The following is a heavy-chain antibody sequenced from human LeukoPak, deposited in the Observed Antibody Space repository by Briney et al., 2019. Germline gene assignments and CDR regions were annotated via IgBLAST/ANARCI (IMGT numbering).Heavy chain of an antibody. J-gene: IGHJ4*02. Sequence: PSETLSLTCTVSGGSVSSGSYYWSWIRQPPGKGLEWIGYIYYSGSTNYNPSLKSRVTISVDTSKNQFSLKLSSVTAADTAVYYCASGSYYWSYFDYWGQGTLVTVSS. CDR3: ASGSYYWSYFDY. CDR2: IYYSGST. V-gene: IGHV4-61*01. CDR1: GGSVSSGSYY. D-gene: IGHD1-26*01.